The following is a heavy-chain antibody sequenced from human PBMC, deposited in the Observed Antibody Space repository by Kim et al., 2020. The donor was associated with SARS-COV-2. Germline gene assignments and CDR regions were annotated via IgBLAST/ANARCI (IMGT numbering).Heavy chain of an antibody. J-gene: IGHJ5*02. V-gene: IGHV4-38-2*02. CDR2: MYDSGST. Sequence: SETLSLTCSVSGHSISSGYYWGWIRQPPGKGLEWVGSMYDSGSTYYNPSLKSRLTISVDTSKNQFSLKLSSVTAADTAVYYCARGSSGGPNWFDPWGQGTLVTVSS. CDR1: GHSISSGYY. D-gene: IGHD2-15*01. CDR3: ARGSSGGPNWFDP.